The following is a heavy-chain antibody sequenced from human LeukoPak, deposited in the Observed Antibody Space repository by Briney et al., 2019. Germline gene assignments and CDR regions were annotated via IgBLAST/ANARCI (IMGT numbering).Heavy chain of an antibody. CDR2: IYSGGST. D-gene: IGHD3-10*01. CDR3: ARDLVVRGVIIIG. CDR1: WFTVSSNY. Sequence: PGGSLRLSCAASWFTVSSNYMSWVRPAPGKGLEWVSVIYSGGSTYYADSVKGRFTISRDNSNNTLYLQMNRLRAEDTAVYYCARDLVVRGVIIIGWGQGTLVTVSS. J-gene: IGHJ4*02. V-gene: IGHV3-53*01.